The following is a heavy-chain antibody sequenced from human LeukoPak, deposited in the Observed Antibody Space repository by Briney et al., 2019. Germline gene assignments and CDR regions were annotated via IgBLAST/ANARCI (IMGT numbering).Heavy chain of an antibody. CDR3: ASNYDILTGYYKKGDY. CDR2: ISGSGGST. D-gene: IGHD3-9*01. J-gene: IGHJ4*02. CDR1: GFTFSSYA. Sequence: GGSLRLSCAASGFTFSSYAMSWVRQAPGKGLEWVSAISGSGGSTYYADSVKGRFTISRDNSKNTLYLQMNSLRAEDTAVYYCASNYDILTGYYKKGDYWGQGTLVTVSS. V-gene: IGHV3-23*01.